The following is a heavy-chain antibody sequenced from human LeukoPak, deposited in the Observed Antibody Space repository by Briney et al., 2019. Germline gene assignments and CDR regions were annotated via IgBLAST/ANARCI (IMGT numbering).Heavy chain of an antibody. D-gene: IGHD3-10*01. J-gene: IGHJ4*02. Sequence: GASVKVSCKASGYTFTGYYMHWVRQAPGQGLEWMGWINPNSGGTNYAQKFQGRVTMTRDTSISTAYMELSRLRSDDTAVYYCARLIYYGSGSSDYWGQGTLVTVSS. V-gene: IGHV1-2*02. CDR1: GYTFTGYY. CDR2: INPNSGGT. CDR3: ARLIYYGSGSSDY.